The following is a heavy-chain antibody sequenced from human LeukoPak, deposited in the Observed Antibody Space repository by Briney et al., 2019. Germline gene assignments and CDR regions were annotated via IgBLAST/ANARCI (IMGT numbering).Heavy chain of an antibody. CDR1: GYSISSGYY. CDR2: IYHSGST. CDR3: ARAERLLWFGELPADYYMDV. J-gene: IGHJ6*03. Sequence: TSETLSLTCAVSGYSISSGYYWGWIRQPPGKGLEWIGSIYHSGSTYYNPSLKSRVTISVDTSKNQFSLKLSSVTAADTAVYYCARAERLLWFGELPADYYMDVWGKGTTVTVSS. D-gene: IGHD3-10*01. V-gene: IGHV4-38-2*01.